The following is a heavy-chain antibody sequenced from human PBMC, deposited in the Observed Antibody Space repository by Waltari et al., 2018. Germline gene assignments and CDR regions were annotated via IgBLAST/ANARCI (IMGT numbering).Heavy chain of an antibody. Sequence: EVQLLESGGGLVQPGGSLRLSFSASGFTFSSYAMSWVRPAPGKGLEWVSAISGSGGSTYYADSVKGRFTISRDNSKNTLYLQMNSLRAEDTAVYYCAKGDGSGWYYVEWFDPWGQGTLVTVSS. CDR2: ISGSGGST. D-gene: IGHD6-19*01. V-gene: IGHV3-23*01. CDR1: GFTFSSYA. J-gene: IGHJ5*02. CDR3: AKGDGSGWYYVEWFDP.